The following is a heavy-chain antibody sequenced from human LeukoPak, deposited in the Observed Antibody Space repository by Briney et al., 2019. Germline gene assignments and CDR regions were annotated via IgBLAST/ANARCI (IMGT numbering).Heavy chain of an antibody. CDR2: IYTGGST. J-gene: IGHJ6*03. Sequence: PSQTLSLTCTVSGGSISSGSSFWTWIRQPAGKGLEWIGRIYTGGSTNYNPSLKSRVTISVDTSKNQFSLKLSSVTAADTAVYSCARDVPLTTDYYMDVWGKGSTVTVSS. V-gene: IGHV4-61*02. D-gene: IGHD4-11*01. CDR3: ARDVPLTTDYYMDV. CDR1: GGSISSGSSF.